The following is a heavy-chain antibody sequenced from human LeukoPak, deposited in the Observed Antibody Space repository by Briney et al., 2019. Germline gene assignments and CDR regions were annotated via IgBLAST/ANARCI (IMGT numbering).Heavy chain of an antibody. CDR3: ARDRDSRTYYIEY. CDR2: IWYDGSEK. D-gene: IGHD3-22*01. Sequence: QSGGPLSLSCAASGFTFSTYAMHWVRQATVEGLEWVAMIWYDGSEKYYGDSVKGRFTISRDDSKNTLFLQMNSLRAEDTAVYYCARDRDSRTYYIEYWGQGTLVTVPS. CDR1: GFTFSTYA. J-gene: IGHJ4*02. V-gene: IGHV3-33*01.